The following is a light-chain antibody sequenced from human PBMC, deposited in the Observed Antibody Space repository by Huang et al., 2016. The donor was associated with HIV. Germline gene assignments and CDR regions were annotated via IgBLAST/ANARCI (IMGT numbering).Light chain of an antibody. CDR3: QHYGSSPWT. V-gene: IGKV3-20*01. CDR1: QSVSSYY. CDR2: GTS. Sequence: VLTQSPGTLSLSPGERATLSCRASQSVSSYYLAWYQQKLGLAPRLLISGTSNRATGIPDRFSGSGSGTDFTLTINNLEPEESAVYYCQHYGSSPWTFGQGTKVEI. J-gene: IGKJ1*01.